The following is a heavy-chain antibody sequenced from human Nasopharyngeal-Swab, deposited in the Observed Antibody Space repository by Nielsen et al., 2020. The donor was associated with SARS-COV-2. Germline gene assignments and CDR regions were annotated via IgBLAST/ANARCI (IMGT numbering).Heavy chain of an antibody. J-gene: IGHJ6*02. Sequence: GASLKISCAASGFTFSSYAMSWVRQAPGKGLEWVSVIYSGGSSTYYADSVKGRFTISRDNSKNTLYLQMNSLRAEDTAVYYCAKDRRVSESYDFWSGYIDCYYYGMDVWGQGTTVTVSS. D-gene: IGHD3-3*01. V-gene: IGHV3-23*03. CDR3: AKDRRVSESYDFWSGYIDCYYYGMDV. CDR2: IYSGGSST. CDR1: GFTFSSYA.